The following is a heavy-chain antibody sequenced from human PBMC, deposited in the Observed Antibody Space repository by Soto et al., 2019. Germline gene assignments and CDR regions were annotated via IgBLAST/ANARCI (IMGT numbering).Heavy chain of an antibody. D-gene: IGHD6-6*01. CDR1: GGTFSSYA. V-gene: IGHV1-69*06. J-gene: IGHJ3*02. CDR2: IIPIFGTA. Sequence: QVQLVQSGAEVKKPGSSVKVSCKASGGTFSSYAISWVRQAPGQGLEWMGGIIPIFGTANYAQKFQGRVTITADKSTSTAYMELSSLRSEDTAVYYCARDGAGSSSPYDAFDIWGQGTMVTVSS. CDR3: ARDGAGSSSPYDAFDI.